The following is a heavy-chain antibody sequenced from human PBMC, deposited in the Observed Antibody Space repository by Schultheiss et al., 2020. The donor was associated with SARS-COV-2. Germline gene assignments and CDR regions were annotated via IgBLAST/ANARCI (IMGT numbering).Heavy chain of an antibody. Sequence: SQTLSLTCAVYGGSFSGYYWSWIRQPPGKGLEWIGEINHSGSTNYNTSLKSRVTISVDTSKNQFSLKLSSVTAADTAVYYCARVSTYYDYIWGSYRSLYFDYWGQGTLVTVSS. CDR3: ARVSTYYDYIWGSYRSLYFDY. J-gene: IGHJ4*02. CDR1: GGSFSGYY. CDR2: INHSGST. V-gene: IGHV4-34*01. D-gene: IGHD3-16*02.